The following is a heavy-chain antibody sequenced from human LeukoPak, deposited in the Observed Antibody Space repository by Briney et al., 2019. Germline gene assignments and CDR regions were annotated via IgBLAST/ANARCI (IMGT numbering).Heavy chain of an antibody. Sequence: GASVKVSCKASGYTFTGYYMHWVRQGPGQGLEWMGWINPNSGGRNYAKKFPGRVTMTRDTSISTAYMELSRLRSDDTAVYYCARDPRSRAGGDILTGYYYYYYYMDVWGKGTTVTISS. D-gene: IGHD3-9*01. CDR3: ARDPRSRAGGDILTGYYYYYYYMDV. J-gene: IGHJ6*03. CDR1: GYTFTGYY. CDR2: INPNSGGR. V-gene: IGHV1-2*02.